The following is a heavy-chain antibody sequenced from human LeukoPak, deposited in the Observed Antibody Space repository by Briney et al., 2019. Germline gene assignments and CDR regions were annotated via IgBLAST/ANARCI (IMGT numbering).Heavy chain of an antibody. Sequence: GVFLKISCKGSGYSFTSYWINWVRQMPGKGLEWMGPIVPSDSYTDYSPAFQGHVTMSSVKSSSNAYLQWSSLKASDTAVYYCARREVVGGTAFDYWGQGTLVTV. J-gene: IGHJ4*02. V-gene: IGHV5-10-1*01. CDR1: GYSFTSYW. CDR2: IVPSDSYT. D-gene: IGHD1-26*01. CDR3: ARREVVGGTAFDY.